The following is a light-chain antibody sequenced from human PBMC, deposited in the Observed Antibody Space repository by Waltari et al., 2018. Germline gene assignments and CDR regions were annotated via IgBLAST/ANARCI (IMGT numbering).Light chain of an antibody. CDR2: INSEGSH. J-gene: IGLJ3*02. CDR1: SGSSSNI. CDR3: QTGGHGSWV. V-gene: IGLV4-69*01. Sequence: QLVLTQSPSASASLGASVKLTCTLSSGSSSNIVAGHKHQPEKGPRYLMKINSEGSHNKGDWIPYRLSGSSSGAERYLTISSVQPEDEADYYCQTGGHGSWVFGGGTTLTVL.